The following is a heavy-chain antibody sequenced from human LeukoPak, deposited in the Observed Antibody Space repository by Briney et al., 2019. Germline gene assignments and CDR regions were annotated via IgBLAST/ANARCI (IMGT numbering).Heavy chain of an antibody. D-gene: IGHD3-16*01. J-gene: IGHJ5*02. Sequence: SETLSLTCAVYGGSFSGYYWSWIRQPPGKGLEWIGEINHSGSTNYNPSLKSRVTISVDTSKNQFSLKLSSVTAADTAVYYCARNQGGNYRLHWFDPWGQGTLFTVSP. CDR1: GGSFSGYY. CDR2: INHSGST. V-gene: IGHV4-34*01. CDR3: ARNQGGNYRLHWFDP.